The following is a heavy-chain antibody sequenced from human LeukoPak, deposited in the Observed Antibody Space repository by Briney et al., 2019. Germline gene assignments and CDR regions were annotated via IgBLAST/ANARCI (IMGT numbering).Heavy chain of an antibody. CDR1: GFTFSDYY. CDR2: ISGSGSTT. J-gene: IGHJ4*02. Sequence: PGGSLRLSCGASGFTFSDYYMSWIRQPAGKGLEWVAYISGSGSTTYYADSVKGRFTISRDNAKNSLYLQMNSLRADDTAVYYCARGGYYYGSGHSRKYGIRVSEFAYWGQGTLVTVPS. V-gene: IGHV3-11*04. D-gene: IGHD3-10*01. CDR3: ARGGYYYGSGHSRKYGIRVSEFAY.